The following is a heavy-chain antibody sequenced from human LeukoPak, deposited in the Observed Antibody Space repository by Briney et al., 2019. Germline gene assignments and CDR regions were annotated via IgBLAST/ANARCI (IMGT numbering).Heavy chain of an antibody. V-gene: IGHV4-4*07. Sequence: SETLSLTCTVSGGSISSYYWSWIRQPAGKGLEWIGRIYNSGITNYNPSLKSRVTMSMDTSMNQFSLKLRSVTAADTAVYYCAKDYGDFPAYYFDYWGQGTLVTVSS. CDR3: AKDYGDFPAYYFDY. CDR2: IYNSGIT. D-gene: IGHD4-17*01. CDR1: GGSISSYY. J-gene: IGHJ4*02.